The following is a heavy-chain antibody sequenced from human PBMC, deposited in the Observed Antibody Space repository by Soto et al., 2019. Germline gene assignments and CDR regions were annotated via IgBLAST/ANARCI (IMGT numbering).Heavy chain of an antibody. D-gene: IGHD4-17*01. CDR2: ISASGGET. CDR3: AHPRGYGIFDAYDI. Sequence: GGSLRLSCAASGFTFSTYAMSWVRQAPGKGLEWVSAISASGGETYYADSLRGRFTISRDNSINTLYLQMNSLRTEDTAVYYCAHPRGYGIFDAYDIWGQGALVTVSS. J-gene: IGHJ3*02. CDR1: GFTFSTYA. V-gene: IGHV3-23*01.